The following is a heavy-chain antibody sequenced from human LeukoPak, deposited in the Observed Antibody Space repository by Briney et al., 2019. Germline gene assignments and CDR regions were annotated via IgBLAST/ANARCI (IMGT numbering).Heavy chain of an antibody. CDR3: ARGGDYGDSSDAFDI. Sequence: AASVKVSCKASGGTFSSYAISWVRQAPGQGLEWMGGIIPIFGTANYAQKFQGRVTITADESTSTAYMEPSSLRSEDTAVYYCARGGDYGDSSDAFDIWGQGTMVTVSS. CDR1: GGTFSSYA. J-gene: IGHJ3*02. D-gene: IGHD4-17*01. CDR2: IIPIFGTA. V-gene: IGHV1-69*13.